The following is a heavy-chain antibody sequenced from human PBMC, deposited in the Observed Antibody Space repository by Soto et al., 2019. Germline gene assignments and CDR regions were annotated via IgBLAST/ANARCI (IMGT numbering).Heavy chain of an antibody. D-gene: IGHD6-19*01. CDR1: GGSVSSDAYY. CDR2: ILSGGGT. J-gene: IGHJ5*02. V-gene: IGHV4-61*08. CDR3: AKGFSSGWYVES. Sequence: PSETLSLTCSVSGGSVSSDAYYWSWILHPPGKTLEWIGFILSGGGTSTNPSLRSRLSISVDTSRNKFSLRMTSVTASDTGVHFCAKGFSSGWYVESWGRGTLVTVS.